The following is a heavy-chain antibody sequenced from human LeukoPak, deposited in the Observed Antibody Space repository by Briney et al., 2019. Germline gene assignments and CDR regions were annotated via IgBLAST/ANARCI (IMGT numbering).Heavy chain of an antibody. J-gene: IGHJ5*02. D-gene: IGHD3-9*01. V-gene: IGHV2-5*02. CDR2: IYWDDDK. CDR3: AHIYYDILTGYCWFDP. CDR1: GFSLSTSGVG. Sequence: ESGPTLVKPTQTLTLTCTFSGFSLSTSGVGVGWIRQPPGKALEWLALIYWDDDKRYSPSLKSRLTITKDTSKNQVVLTMTNIDPVDTATYYCAHIYYDILTGYCWFDPWGQGTLVTVSS.